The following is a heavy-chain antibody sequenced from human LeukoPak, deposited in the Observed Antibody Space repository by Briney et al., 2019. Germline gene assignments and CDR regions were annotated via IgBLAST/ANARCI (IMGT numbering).Heavy chain of an antibody. D-gene: IGHD5-12*01. CDR1: GYTFTGYY. CDR2: INPNSGGT. Sequence: ASVKVSCKASGYTFTGYYMHWVRQAPGQGLEWMGWINPNSGGTNYAQKFQGRVTMTRDTSISTAYMELSRLRSDDTAVYYCARSYSGWDSDAYYYYMDVWGKGTTVTISS. V-gene: IGHV1-2*02. J-gene: IGHJ6*03. CDR3: ARSYSGWDSDAYYYYMDV.